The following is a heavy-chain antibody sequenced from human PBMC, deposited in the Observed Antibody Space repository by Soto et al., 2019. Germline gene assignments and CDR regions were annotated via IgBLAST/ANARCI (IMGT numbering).Heavy chain of an antibody. CDR2: ISPNGDST. V-gene: IGHV3-23*01. CDR1: GFTFNNYA. Sequence: EVQLLESGGGLVQPGGSLRLACAASGFTFNNYAMNWVRQAPGRGLEWVAIISPNGDSTYYADSVKGRFTISRDNSQNMVFLQMNSLRAEDTAIYFCAKVRLTDYLRYAPHLWGQGTLVTVSS. J-gene: IGHJ3*01. D-gene: IGHD2-8*01. CDR3: AKVRLTDYLRYAPHL.